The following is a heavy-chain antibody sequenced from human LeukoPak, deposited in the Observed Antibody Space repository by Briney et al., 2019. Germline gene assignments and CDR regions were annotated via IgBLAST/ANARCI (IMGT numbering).Heavy chain of an antibody. D-gene: IGHD3-10*02. V-gene: IGHV3-48*01. CDR1: GFTFSSYS. CDR3: AELGITMIGGV. Sequence: GGSLRLSCEASGFTFSSYSMNWVRQAPGKGLEWVSYISLSSATIHYADSVKGRFTVSRDNAKNSLYLQMNSLRAEDTAVYYCAELGITMIGGVWGKGTTVTISS. J-gene: IGHJ6*04. CDR2: ISLSSATI.